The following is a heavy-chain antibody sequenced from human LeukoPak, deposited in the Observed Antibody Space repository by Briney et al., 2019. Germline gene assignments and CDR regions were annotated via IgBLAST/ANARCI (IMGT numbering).Heavy chain of an antibody. Sequence: PGGSLRLSCAASGFTFSDYYMSWVRQAPGKGLEWVSYISSSGSNIYYADSVKGRFTISRDNAKNSLYLQMNSLRAEDTAVYYCARVFKDYVWGSYRYISAYYFDYWGQGTLVTASS. CDR3: ARVFKDYVWGSYRYISAYYFDY. V-gene: IGHV3-11*04. D-gene: IGHD3-16*02. J-gene: IGHJ4*02. CDR1: GFTFSDYY. CDR2: ISSSGSNI.